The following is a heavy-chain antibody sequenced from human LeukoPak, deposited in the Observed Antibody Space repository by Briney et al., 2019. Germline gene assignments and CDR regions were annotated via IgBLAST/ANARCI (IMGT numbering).Heavy chain of an antibody. D-gene: IGHD2-21*02. CDR3: TSWGDTTAEYFQR. J-gene: IGHJ1*01. CDR1: GFTFSSYM. CDR2: INSGSTYT. Sequence: GSLRLSCAASGFTFSSYMMNWVRQAPGKGLEWVSSINSGSTYTYYTESVKGRFTVSRDNAQNSMYLQMNSLRVEDMAVYYCTSWGDTTAEYFQRWGQGTLVTVSS. V-gene: IGHV3-21*01.